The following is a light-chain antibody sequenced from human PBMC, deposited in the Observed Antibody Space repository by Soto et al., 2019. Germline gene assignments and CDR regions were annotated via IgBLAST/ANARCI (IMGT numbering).Light chain of an antibody. V-gene: IGKV1-27*01. CDR1: QGISNY. CDR2: AAS. J-gene: IGKJ1*01. Sequence: DIQMTQSPSSLSASVGDRVTITCRASQGISNYLAWYQQKPGKVPKLLIYAASTLQSGVPSWFSGSGFGTDFTLTISSLQPEGVPTYYCPNYNRAPRAVGPGTKVEIK. CDR3: PNYNRAPRA.